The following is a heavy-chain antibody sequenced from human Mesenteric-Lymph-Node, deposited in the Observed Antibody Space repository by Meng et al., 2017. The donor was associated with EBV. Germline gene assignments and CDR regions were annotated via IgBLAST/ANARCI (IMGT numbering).Heavy chain of an antibody. CDR1: GGSISSSNW. Sequence: QVQLQESCPVLVKPSGTLSLTSAVSGGSISSSNWWSWVRQPPGKGLEWIGEIYHSGSTNYNPSLKSRVTISVDKSKNQFSLKLSSVTAADTAVYYCARDLSGSRNRPFDYWGQGTLVTVSS. D-gene: IGHD3-10*01. J-gene: IGHJ4*02. CDR2: IYHSGST. CDR3: ARDLSGSRNRPFDY. V-gene: IGHV4-4*02.